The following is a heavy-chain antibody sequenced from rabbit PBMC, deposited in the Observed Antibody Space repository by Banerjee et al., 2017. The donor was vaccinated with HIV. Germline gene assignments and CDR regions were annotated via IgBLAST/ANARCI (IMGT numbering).Heavy chain of an antibody. Sequence: QSLEESGGGLVKPGASLTLTCTASGFDLSSNYYMCWVRQAPGKGLEWIACIYTSSGSTWYASWVNGRFTISRSTSLNTVTLQMTSLTAADTATYFCARGDDDYADYGGIYYFNLWGPGTLVTVS. V-gene: IGHV1S43*01. CDR3: ARGDDDYADYGGIYYFNL. J-gene: IGHJ4*01. CDR1: GFDLSSNYY. CDR2: IYTSSGST. D-gene: IGHD2-1*01.